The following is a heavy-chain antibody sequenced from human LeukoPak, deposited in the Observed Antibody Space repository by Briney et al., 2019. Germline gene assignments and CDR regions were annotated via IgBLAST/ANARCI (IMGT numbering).Heavy chain of an antibody. CDR2: ISYDGSNK. Sequence: GGSLRLSCAASGFTFSSYAMHWVRQAPGKGLEWVAVISYDGSNKYYADSVKGRFTISRDNSKNTVYLQMNSLRAEDTAVYYCARDLYTSELLWFGELDPHYGMDVWGQGTTVTVSS. D-gene: IGHD3-10*01. V-gene: IGHV3-30-3*01. J-gene: IGHJ6*02. CDR1: GFTFSSYA. CDR3: ARDLYTSELLWFGELDPHYGMDV.